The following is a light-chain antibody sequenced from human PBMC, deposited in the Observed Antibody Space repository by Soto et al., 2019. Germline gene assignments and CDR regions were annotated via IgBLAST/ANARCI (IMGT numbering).Light chain of an antibody. CDR2: EGT. J-gene: IGLJ1*01. Sequence: QSVLTQPASVSGSPGQSITISCTGTNSDVGTHNLVSWYQQHPGKAPKLIIYEGTKRPSGVSNRFSGSKPGNTASLTISGLRAEDEADYYCCSYALLFGTGTKVTVL. V-gene: IGLV2-23*01. CDR1: NSDVGTHNL. CDR3: CSYALL.